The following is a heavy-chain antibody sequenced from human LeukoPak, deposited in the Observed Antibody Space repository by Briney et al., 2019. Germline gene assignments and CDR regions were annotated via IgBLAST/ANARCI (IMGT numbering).Heavy chain of an antibody. CDR1: GYTFTSYY. CDR3: ARVTSGWSGDWSDP. J-gene: IGHJ5*02. V-gene: IGHV1-46*01. CDR2: INPTGGST. Sequence: ASVKVSCKASGYTFTSYYMHWVRQAPGQGLEWMGLINPTGGSTGYAQKFQGRVTMTRDMSTSTAYVELRSLRSDDTAVYYCARVTSGWSGDWSDPWGQGTLVTVSS. D-gene: IGHD6-19*01.